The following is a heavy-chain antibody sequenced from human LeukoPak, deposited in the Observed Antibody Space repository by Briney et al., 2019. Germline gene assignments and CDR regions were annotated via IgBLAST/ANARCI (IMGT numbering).Heavy chain of an antibody. CDR2: IYYSGST. CDR3: AGLLWFGELFPFDY. D-gene: IGHD3-10*01. J-gene: IGHJ4*02. V-gene: IGHV4-34*01. Sequence: SETLSLTCAVYGGSFSGYYWSWIRQPPGKGLEWIGSIYYSGSTYYNPSLKSRVTISVDTSKNQFSLKLSSVTAADTAVYYCAGLLWFGELFPFDYWGQGTLVTVSS. CDR1: GGSFSGYY.